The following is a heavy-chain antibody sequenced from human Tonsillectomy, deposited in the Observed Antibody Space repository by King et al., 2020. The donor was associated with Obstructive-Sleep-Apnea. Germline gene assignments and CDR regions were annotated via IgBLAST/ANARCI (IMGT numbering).Heavy chain of an antibody. CDR2: ISYDGNNK. D-gene: IGHD4-17*01. J-gene: IGHJ6*02. CDR3: ARGDAYGDYLSGTYYYYGMDV. CDR1: GFTFTNYA. V-gene: IGHV3-30*04. Sequence: VQLVESGGGVIQPGRSLRLSCAASGFTFTNYAMHWVRQAPGKGLEWVAVISYDGNNKYYADSVQGRFTISRDNSKNTLYLHMFSLRAEDTAVYYCARGDAYGDYLSGTYYYYGMDVWGQGTTVTVSS.